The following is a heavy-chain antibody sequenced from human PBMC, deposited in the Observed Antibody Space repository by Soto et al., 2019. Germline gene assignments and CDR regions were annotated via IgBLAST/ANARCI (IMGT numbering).Heavy chain of an antibody. Sequence: QVQLVQSGAEVKKPGASLKVSCKASGYTFTSYDINWVRQATGQGLEWMGWMNPNSGNTGYAQKFQGRVTMTRNTSISTVYMELSSLRSEDTAVYYCERGRFSSGWYEFDYWGQGTLVTVSS. CDR3: ERGRFSSGWYEFDY. CDR1: GYTFTSYD. CDR2: MNPNSGNT. D-gene: IGHD6-19*01. J-gene: IGHJ4*02. V-gene: IGHV1-8*01.